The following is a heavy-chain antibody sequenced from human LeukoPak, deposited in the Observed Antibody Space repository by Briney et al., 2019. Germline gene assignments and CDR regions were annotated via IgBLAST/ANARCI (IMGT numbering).Heavy chain of an antibody. J-gene: IGHJ5*02. CDR3: ARVPGPNWFDP. CDR1: GYSISSGYY. Sequence: PSETLSLTCTVSGYSISSGYYWGWIRQPPGKGLGWIGSMYHSGSTYYNPSLKSRVTISVDTSKNQFSLKLSSVTAADTAVYYCARVPGPNWFDPWGQGTLVTVSS. CDR2: MYHSGST. V-gene: IGHV4-38-2*02.